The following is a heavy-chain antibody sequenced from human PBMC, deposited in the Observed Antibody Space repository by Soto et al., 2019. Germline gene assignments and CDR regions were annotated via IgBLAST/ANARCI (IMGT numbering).Heavy chain of an antibody. CDR1: GGTFSSYA. V-gene: IGHV1-69*13. D-gene: IGHD4-17*01. CDR2: IIPIFGTA. Sequence: SVKVSCKASGGTFSSYAISWVRQAPGQGLEWMGGIIPIFGTANYAQKFQGRVTITADESTSTAYMELSSLRSEDTAVYYCARGDYGGNKNYYGMDVWGQGTTVTVSS. CDR3: ARGDYGGNKNYYGMDV. J-gene: IGHJ6*02.